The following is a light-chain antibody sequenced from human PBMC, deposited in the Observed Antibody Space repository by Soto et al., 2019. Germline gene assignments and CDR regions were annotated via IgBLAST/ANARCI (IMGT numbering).Light chain of an antibody. CDR3: QQSYSMPRT. CDR1: QSVTNY. V-gene: IGKV3-11*01. Sequence: EIVLTQSPATLSLSPGEGATLSCRASQSVTNYLAWYQQKPGQAPRLLIYGASTRATGIPARFSGSGSGTEFTLTISSLQPEDFATYSCQQSYSMPRTFGQGTKVDIK. J-gene: IGKJ1*01. CDR2: GAS.